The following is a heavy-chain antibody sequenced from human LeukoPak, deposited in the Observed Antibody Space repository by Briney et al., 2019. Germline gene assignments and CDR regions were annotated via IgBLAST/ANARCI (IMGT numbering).Heavy chain of an antibody. V-gene: IGHV3-NL1*01. Sequence: GGSLRLSCAASGFTFSSYGMHWVRQAPGKGLEWVSVIYSGGSTYYADSVKGRFTISRDNSKNTLYLQMNSLRAEDTAVYYCAKLVHYDLLTGTLDYWGQGTLVTVSS. J-gene: IGHJ4*02. CDR1: GFTFSSYG. CDR3: AKLVHYDLLTGTLDY. CDR2: IYSGGST. D-gene: IGHD3-9*01.